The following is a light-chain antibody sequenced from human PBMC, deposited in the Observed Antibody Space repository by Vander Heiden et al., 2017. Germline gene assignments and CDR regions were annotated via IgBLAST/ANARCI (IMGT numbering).Light chain of an antibody. CDR3: QQYKSWPPQPHT. CDR2: GEY. CDR1: QSVSSN. V-gene: IGKV3-15*01. Sequence: EIVMTQSPATLSVSPGERATLSCRASQSVSSNLAWYQQKPGQGPRLLIYGEYTRATGIPARVSGSGYGTECTLTISSLQSEDGAVYYCQQYKSWPPQPHTFGGGTKVEIK. J-gene: IGKJ4*01.